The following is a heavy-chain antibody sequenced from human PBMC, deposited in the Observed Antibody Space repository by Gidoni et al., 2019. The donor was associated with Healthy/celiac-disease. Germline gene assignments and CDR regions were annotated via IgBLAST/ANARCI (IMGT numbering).Heavy chain of an antibody. CDR3: AKESRGYSSSWPPGYWYFDL. J-gene: IGHJ2*01. D-gene: IGHD6-13*01. CDR2: ISYDGSNK. CDR1: GFTFSSSG. V-gene: IGHV3-30*18. Sequence: GGPVVQPGRSLRLSCAASGFTFSSSGMHWVRQAPGKGLEWVAVISYDGSNKYYADAGKGRFTIYRDNSKNTLYLQMNSLRAEDTAVYYCAKESRGYSSSWPPGYWYFDLWGRGTLVTVSS.